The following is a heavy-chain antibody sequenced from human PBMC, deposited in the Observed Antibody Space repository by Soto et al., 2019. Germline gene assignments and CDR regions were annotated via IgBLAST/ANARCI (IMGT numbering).Heavy chain of an antibody. V-gene: IGHV3-74*01. Sequence: PGGSLRLSCAASGFTFSSYWMHWVRQAPGKGLVWVSRINSDRSSTSYADSVKGRFTISRDNAKNTLYLQMNSLRAEDTAVYYCGRELGYCSGGSCYSMDYYFDYWGQGTLVTVSS. D-gene: IGHD2-15*01. CDR2: INSDRSST. CDR3: GRELGYCSGGSCYSMDYYFDY. J-gene: IGHJ4*02. CDR1: GFTFSSYW.